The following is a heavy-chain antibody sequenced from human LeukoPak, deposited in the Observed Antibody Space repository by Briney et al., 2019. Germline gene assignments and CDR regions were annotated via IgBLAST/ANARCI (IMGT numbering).Heavy chain of an antibody. CDR2: ITSRGEST. CDR1: GFTFSIYA. Sequence: GGSLRLSCAASGFTFSIYAMSWVRQAPGKGLQWVSSITSRGESTWYVDSVKGQFTITGDNSENTLYLQMHSLRAEDTAVYYCARDRPNYYGSDGHYYRRDGDYWGRGTLVSVSS. D-gene: IGHD3-22*01. CDR3: ARDRPNYYGSDGHYYRRDGDY. J-gene: IGHJ4*02. V-gene: IGHV3-23*01.